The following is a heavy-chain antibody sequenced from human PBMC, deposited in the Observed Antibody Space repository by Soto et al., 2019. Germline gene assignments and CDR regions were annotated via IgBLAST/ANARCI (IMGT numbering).Heavy chain of an antibody. CDR1: GFTFSSYA. Sequence: GGSLRLSCAASGFTFSSYAMSWVRQAPGKGLEWVSAISGSGGSTYYADSVKGRFTISRDNSKNTLYLQMNSLRAEDTAVYYCAKGGRYCSGGSCYANFDYWGQGTLVTVSS. V-gene: IGHV3-23*01. CDR3: AKGGRYCSGGSCYANFDY. CDR2: ISGSGGST. J-gene: IGHJ4*02. D-gene: IGHD2-15*01.